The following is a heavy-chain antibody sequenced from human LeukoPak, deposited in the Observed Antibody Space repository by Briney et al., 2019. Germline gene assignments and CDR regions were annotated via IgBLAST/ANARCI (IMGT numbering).Heavy chain of an antibody. CDR3: ARDSKYYYDSSGQARGDY. CDR1: GYTFTSYG. CDR2: ISAYNGNT. J-gene: IGHJ4*02. D-gene: IGHD3-22*01. V-gene: IGHV1-18*01. Sequence: ASVKVSCKASGYTFTSYGISWVRQAPGQGLEWMGWISAYNGNTNYAQKLQGRVTMTTDTSTSTAYMELRSLRSDDTAVYYCARDSKYYYDSSGQARGDYWGQGTLVTVSS.